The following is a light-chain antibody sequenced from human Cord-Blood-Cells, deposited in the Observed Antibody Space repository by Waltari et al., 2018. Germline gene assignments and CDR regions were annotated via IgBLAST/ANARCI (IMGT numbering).Light chain of an antibody. J-gene: IGLJ1*01. V-gene: IGLV2-8*01. CDR2: EVS. CDR1: SSDVGGYNY. CDR3: CSYAGSDNYV. Sequence: QSALTQPPSASGSPGQSVTISCTGTSSDVGGYNYVSWYQQYPGTAPKLMIYEVSKRLSGVSDRVSGSKSGNTASLTVSGRRGEEEADYYCCSYAGSDNYVFGAGTKVPVL.